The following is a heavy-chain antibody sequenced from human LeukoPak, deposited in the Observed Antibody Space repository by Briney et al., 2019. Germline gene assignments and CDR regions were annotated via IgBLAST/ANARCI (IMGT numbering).Heavy chain of an antibody. CDR2: ISSSGSTI. Sequence: GGSLRLSCACSGFTFSDYYMSWIRQAPGKGLEWVSYISSSGSTIYYADSVKGRFTISRDNAKNSLYLQMNSLRAEDTAVYYCARVFLWFGDGYYYGMDVWGQGTTVTVSS. V-gene: IGHV3-11*01. CDR1: GFTFSDYY. CDR3: ARVFLWFGDGYYYGMDV. J-gene: IGHJ6*02. D-gene: IGHD3-10*01.